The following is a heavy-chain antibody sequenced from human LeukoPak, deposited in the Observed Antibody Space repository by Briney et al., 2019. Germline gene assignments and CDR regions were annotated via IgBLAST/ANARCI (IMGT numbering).Heavy chain of an antibody. CDR3: ATIKRGNIYGYFDF. CDR1: GGSMNSHY. J-gene: IGHJ4*02. Sequence: SETLSLTCTVSGGSMNSHYWSWIRQPPGKGLEWIGYMLDTVTTKDNPSLKSRFTLSVDTSKNQFSLRLTSVTAADTAVYYCATIKRGNIYGYFDFWGQGILVTVSS. CDR2: MLDTVTT. V-gene: IGHV4-59*11. D-gene: IGHD5-18*01.